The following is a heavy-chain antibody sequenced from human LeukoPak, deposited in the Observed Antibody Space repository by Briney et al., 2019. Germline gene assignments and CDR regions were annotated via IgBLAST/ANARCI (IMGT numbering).Heavy chain of an antibody. V-gene: IGHV3-30*02. D-gene: IGHD5-24*01. J-gene: IGHJ4*02. CDR1: GFTFNNFA. CDR2: IRYDGSNK. Sequence: GGSLRLSCAASGFTFNNFAMSWVRQAPGKGLEWVAFIRYDGSNKYYADSVKGRFTISRDNSKNTLYLQMNSLRAEDTAVYYCAKEKQMATITSYYFDYWGQGTLVTVSS. CDR3: AKEKQMATITSYYFDY.